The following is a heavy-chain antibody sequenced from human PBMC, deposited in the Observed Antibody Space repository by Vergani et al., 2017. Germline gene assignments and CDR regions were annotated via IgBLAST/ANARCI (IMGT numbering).Heavy chain of an antibody. CDR1: GGSFSGYY. CDR2: INHSGST. D-gene: IGHD6-13*01. J-gene: IGHJ4*02. CDR3: ARGRKYSSSWYRGGFDY. V-gene: IGHV4-34*01. Sequence: QVQLQQWGAGLLKPSETLSLTCAVYGGSFSGYYWSWIRQPPGKGLGWIGEINHSGSTNYNPSLKSRVTISIDTSKNQFSLKLSSVTAADTAVYYCARGRKYSSSWYRGGFDYGGQGTLVTVSS.